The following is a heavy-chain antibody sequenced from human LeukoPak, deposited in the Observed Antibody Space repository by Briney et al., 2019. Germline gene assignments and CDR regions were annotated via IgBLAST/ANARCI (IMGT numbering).Heavy chain of an antibody. Sequence: PGGSLRLSCAASGFTFSNTWMNWVRQAPGKGLEWVSAISNNGGYTYYADSVQGRFTISRDNSKSTLCLQMNSLRAEDTAVYYCASSRYCSSTSCFYFDYWGQGTLVTVSS. D-gene: IGHD2-2*01. V-gene: IGHV3-23*01. CDR1: GFTFSNTW. CDR3: ASSRYCSSTSCFYFDY. CDR2: ISNNGGYT. J-gene: IGHJ4*02.